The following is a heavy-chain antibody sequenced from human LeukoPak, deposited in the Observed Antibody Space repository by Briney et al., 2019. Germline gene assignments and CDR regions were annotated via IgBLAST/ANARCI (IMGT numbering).Heavy chain of an antibody. CDR1: GGSISSYY. V-gene: IGHV4-4*07. CDR2: IYTSGST. CDR3: ARDMAYCGGDCPFDY. D-gene: IGHD2-21*02. J-gene: IGHJ4*02. Sequence: AETLSLTCTVSGGSISSYYWSWIRQHAGKGLECIGRIYTSGSTNYNPSLKSRVTMSVDTSKNQFSLKLSSVTAADTAVYYCARDMAYCGGDCPFDYWGQGTLVTVSS.